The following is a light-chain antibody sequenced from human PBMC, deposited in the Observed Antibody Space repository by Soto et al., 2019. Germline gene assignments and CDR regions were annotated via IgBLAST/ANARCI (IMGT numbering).Light chain of an antibody. CDR3: QQFNTSPWT. Sequence: DFQMTQSPSTLSASVGDRVTITCRASQNIRSRLAWYQQKPGRAPKLLIYKSSILESGVPSRFSGSGSGTEFTLTISSLQPDDFATYYCQQFNTSPWTFGQGTKVDI. CDR1: QNIRSR. V-gene: IGKV1-5*03. CDR2: KSS. J-gene: IGKJ1*01.